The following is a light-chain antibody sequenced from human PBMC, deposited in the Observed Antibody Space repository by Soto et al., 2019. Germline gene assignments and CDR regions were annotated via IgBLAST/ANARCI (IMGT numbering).Light chain of an antibody. CDR2: AAS. Sequence: IQLTQSPSSLSASVGDRVTITCRASQGISSYLAWYQQKPGKAPKLLIYAASTLQSGVPSRFSGSGSGTDFTLNISSLQPEDFATYYCQQLNSYPITFGQGKQREIK. CDR1: QGISSY. J-gene: IGKJ5*01. CDR3: QQLNSYPIT. V-gene: IGKV1-9*01.